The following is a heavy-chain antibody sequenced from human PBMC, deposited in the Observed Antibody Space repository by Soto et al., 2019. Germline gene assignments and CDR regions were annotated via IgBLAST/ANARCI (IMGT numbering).Heavy chain of an antibody. Sequence: SETLSLTCAVSSGSISSSNWWSWVRQPPGKGLEWIGEIYHSGNTNYNPSLKSRVTISVDKSKNQFSLKLSSVTAADTAVYYCARRPFVVVAATAFDAFDIWGQGTMVTVSS. CDR3: ARRPFVVVAATAFDAFDI. CDR2: IYHSGNT. D-gene: IGHD2-15*01. V-gene: IGHV4-4*02. CDR1: SGSISSSNW. J-gene: IGHJ3*02.